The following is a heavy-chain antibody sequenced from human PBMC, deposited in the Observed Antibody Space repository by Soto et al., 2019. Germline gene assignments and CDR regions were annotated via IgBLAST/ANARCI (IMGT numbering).Heavy chain of an antibody. CDR1: GYTFTNYS. CDR3: ARGFRASGSTIDY. J-gene: IGHJ4*02. Sequence: ASVKVSCKASGYTFTNYSIHWVLQAPGQRLDWMGWIIAGNGNTKYSQKYQGRVTITRDTSASTAYMELSSLRSEDTSVYYCARGFRASGSTIDYWGQGTLVTVSS. D-gene: IGHD3-10*01. V-gene: IGHV1-3*01. CDR2: IIAGNGNT.